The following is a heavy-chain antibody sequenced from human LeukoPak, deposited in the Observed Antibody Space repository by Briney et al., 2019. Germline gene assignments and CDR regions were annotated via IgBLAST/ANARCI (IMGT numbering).Heavy chain of an antibody. V-gene: IGHV3-74*01. CDR3: AKDAGWFDP. CDR2: INSDGSTT. J-gene: IGHJ5*02. Sequence: GGSLRLSCAASGFTFSSYWMHWVRQTPGKGLVWVSRINSDGSTTSYADSVKGRFTISRDNAKNTLFLQMNSLRAEDTAVYYCAKDAGWFDPWGQGTLVTVSS. CDR1: GFTFSSYW.